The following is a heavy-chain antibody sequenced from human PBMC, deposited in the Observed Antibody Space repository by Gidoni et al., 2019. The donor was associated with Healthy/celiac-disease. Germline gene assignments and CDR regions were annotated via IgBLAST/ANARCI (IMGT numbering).Heavy chain of an antibody. V-gene: IGHV3-73*01. Sequence: KANSYATAYAASVKGRFTISRDDSKNTAYLQMNSLKTEDTAVYYCSRHSDQWELHYFDYWGQGTLVTVSS. J-gene: IGHJ4*02. CDR3: SRHSDQWELHYFDY. D-gene: IGHD1-26*01. CDR2: KANSYAT.